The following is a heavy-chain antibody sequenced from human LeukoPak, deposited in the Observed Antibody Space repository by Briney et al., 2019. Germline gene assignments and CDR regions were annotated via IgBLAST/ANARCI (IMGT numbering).Heavy chain of an antibody. Sequence: PSETLSLTCTVSGGSISSSSYYWGWIRQPPGKGLEWIGSIYYSGSTYYNPSLKSRVTISVDTSKNQFSLKLSSVTAADTAVYYCASVKWELGSWGQGTLVTASS. CDR2: IYYSGST. CDR3: ASVKWELGS. V-gene: IGHV4-39*01. J-gene: IGHJ5*02. D-gene: IGHD1-26*01. CDR1: GGSISSSSYY.